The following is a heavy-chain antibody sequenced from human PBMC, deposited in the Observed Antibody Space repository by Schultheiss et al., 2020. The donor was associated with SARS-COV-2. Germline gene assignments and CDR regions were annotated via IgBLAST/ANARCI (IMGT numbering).Heavy chain of an antibody. V-gene: IGHV4-59*04. D-gene: IGHD2-15*01. J-gene: IGHJ4*02. CDR1: GGSISSYY. CDR3: AKLSRKWVVAATATPLPLPDY. Sequence: SQTLSLTCIVSGGSISSYYWSWIRQSPGKGLEWIGTIYYRGSIYYNPSLKSRVTISVDTSKSQFSLKLSSVTAADTAVYYCAKLSRKWVVAATATPLPLPDYWGQGTLVTVSS. CDR2: IYYRGSI.